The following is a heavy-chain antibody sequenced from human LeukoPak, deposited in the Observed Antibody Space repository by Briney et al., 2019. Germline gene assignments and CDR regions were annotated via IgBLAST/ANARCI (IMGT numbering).Heavy chain of an antibody. J-gene: IGHJ4*02. CDR2: ISAYTGNT. CDR1: GYTFTSYG. Sequence: ASVKVSCKASGYTFTSYGISWVRQAPGQGLEWMGWISAYTGNTNYVQKFQGRVTMTTDTSTSTAYMELRSLRSDDTAVYYCAREWGLESSGYYYAYWGQGTLVTVSS. D-gene: IGHD3-22*01. V-gene: IGHV1-18*01. CDR3: AREWGLESSGYYYAY.